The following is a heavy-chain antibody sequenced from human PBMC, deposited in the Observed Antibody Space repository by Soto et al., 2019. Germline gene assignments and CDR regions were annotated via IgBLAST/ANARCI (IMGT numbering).Heavy chain of an antibody. CDR2: ISAYNGNT. D-gene: IGHD3-10*01. J-gene: IGHJ4*02. Sequence: VPLVQSGAEVKKPGASVKVSCKASGYTFTTYIISWVRQAPGQGLEWLGWISAYNGNTKYSQKFHDRVTMTIDTATSTVYVELRSLRSYDTAIEFCARGGGGTLGFDYWGQGALVTVSS. CDR1: GYTFTTYI. CDR3: ARGGGGTLGFDY. V-gene: IGHV1-18*01.